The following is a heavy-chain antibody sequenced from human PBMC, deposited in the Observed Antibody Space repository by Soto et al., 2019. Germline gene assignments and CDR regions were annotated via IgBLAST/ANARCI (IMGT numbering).Heavy chain of an antibody. J-gene: IGHJ6*02. D-gene: IGHD1-1*01. CDR2: INGGKGNT. V-gene: IGHV1-3*01. Sequence: QVQVVQSGAEVKKPGASVKVSCKASGYSFSTYAMHWVRQAPGQGLEWMGWINGGKGNTKYSQKFKDRVTISRDTSARTGYMELSSLRSEDTAVYYCARGKGMEENYYYHGMDVWGPGTTVTVS. CDR1: GYSFSTYA. CDR3: ARGKGMEENYYYHGMDV.